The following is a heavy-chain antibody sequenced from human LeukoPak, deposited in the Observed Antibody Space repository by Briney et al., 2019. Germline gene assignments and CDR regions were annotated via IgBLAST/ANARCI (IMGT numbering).Heavy chain of an antibody. D-gene: IGHD2-21*01. CDR2: IYPGDSDG. V-gene: IGHV5-51*01. CDR3: VRQHKPASRADY. CDR1: EYRFTSYY. Sequence: GESLQISCKGSEYRFTSYYIAWVRQMPGKGLEWMGIIYPGDSDGRYSPSFQGQVTISADKSISTAYLQWSSLKASDTAMYYCVRQHKPASRADYWGQGTLVTVSS. J-gene: IGHJ4*02.